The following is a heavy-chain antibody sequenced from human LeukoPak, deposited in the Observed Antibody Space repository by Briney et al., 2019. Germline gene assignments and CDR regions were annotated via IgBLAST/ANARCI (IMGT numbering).Heavy chain of an antibody. J-gene: IGHJ4*02. V-gene: IGHV1-2*02. CDR3: TRDKPFDY. CDR1: GYTFTGYY. CDR2: IDPDSGGT. Sequence: PGASVKVSCKASGYTFTGYYLHWVRQAPGQGLEWMGWIDPDSGGTNYAQKFQGRVTMTRDTSINTVYMELSRLRFDDTAVYYCTRDKPFDYWGQGTLVTVSS.